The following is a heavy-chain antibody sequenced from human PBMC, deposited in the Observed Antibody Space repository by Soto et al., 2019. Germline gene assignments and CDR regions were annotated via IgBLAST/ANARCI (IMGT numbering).Heavy chain of an antibody. CDR1: GFTFSSYG. Sequence: QVQLVESGGGVVQPGRSLRLSCAASGFTFSSYGMHWVRQAPGKGLEWVAVIWYDGSNKYYADSVKGRFTISRDNSKNTLYLQMNSLRAEDTAVYYCARDRGWRLIVGDFDYWGQGTLVTVSS. D-gene: IGHD3-22*01. J-gene: IGHJ4*02. CDR2: IWYDGSNK. V-gene: IGHV3-33*01. CDR3: ARDRGWRLIVGDFDY.